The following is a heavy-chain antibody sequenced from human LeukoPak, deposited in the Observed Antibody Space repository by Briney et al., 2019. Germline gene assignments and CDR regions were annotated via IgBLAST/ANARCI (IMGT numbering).Heavy chain of an antibody. Sequence: GGFLRLSCAASGFTFSSYAMSWVRQAPGKGLEWVSAISGSGGSTYYADSVKGRFTISRDNSKNTLYLQMNSLRAEDTAVYYCAKGLVAARYYFDYWGQGTLVTVSS. V-gene: IGHV3-23*01. J-gene: IGHJ4*02. D-gene: IGHD2-15*01. CDR1: GFTFSSYA. CDR3: AKGLVAARYYFDY. CDR2: ISGSGGST.